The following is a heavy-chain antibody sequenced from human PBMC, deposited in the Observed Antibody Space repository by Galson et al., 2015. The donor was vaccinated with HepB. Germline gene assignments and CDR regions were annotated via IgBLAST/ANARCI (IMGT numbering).Heavy chain of an antibody. CDR3: ARVVDIKFQLLSVPYYFDY. V-gene: IGHV4-34*01. CDR2: TTHYGRT. D-gene: IGHD2-2*01. J-gene: IGHJ4*02. Sequence: SETLSLTCAAYGGSFSGYFWSWIRQSPGKGLEWIGETTHYGRTNYNPSLKSRVTISVDTSKNQISLKLRSVTAADTAVYYCARVVDIKFQLLSVPYYFDYWGQGTLVTVSS. CDR1: GGSFSGYF.